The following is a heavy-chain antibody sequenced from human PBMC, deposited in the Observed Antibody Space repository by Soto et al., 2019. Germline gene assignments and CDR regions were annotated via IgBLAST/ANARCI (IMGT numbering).Heavy chain of an antibody. CDR3: ARDRHPMVRGVKVNWFDP. J-gene: IGHJ5*02. CDR2: INPNGSST. D-gene: IGHD3-10*01. V-gene: IGHV1-46*01. CDR1: GYSVTSYY. Sequence: ASVKVSCNASGYSVTSYYVHWVRQAPGQGLGWMGIINPNGSSTSYAQKFQGRVTMTRDTSTSTVYMELSSLSSEDTAVYYCARDRHPMVRGVKVNWFDPWGQGTLVTVSS.